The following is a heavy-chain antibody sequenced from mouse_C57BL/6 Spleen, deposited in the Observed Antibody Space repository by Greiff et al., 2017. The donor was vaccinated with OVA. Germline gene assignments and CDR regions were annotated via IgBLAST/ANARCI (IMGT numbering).Heavy chain of an antibody. V-gene: IGHV5-6*01. CDR3: ARGDDYDGFDY. Sequence: EVMLVESGGDLVKPGGSLKLSCAASGFTFSSYGMSWVRQTPDKRLEWVATISSGGSYTYYPDSVKGRFTISRDNAKNTLYLQMSSLKSEDTAMDYCARGDDYDGFDYWGQGTTLTVSS. J-gene: IGHJ2*01. D-gene: IGHD2-4*01. CDR2: ISSGGSYT. CDR1: GFTFSSYG.